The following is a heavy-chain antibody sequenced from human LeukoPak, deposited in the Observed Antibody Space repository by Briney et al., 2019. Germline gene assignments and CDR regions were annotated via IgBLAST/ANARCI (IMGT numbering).Heavy chain of an antibody. D-gene: IGHD6-6*01. J-gene: IGHJ4*02. Sequence: GGSLRLSCVAPGFTFSYSWMIWVRQAPGKGLEWVANINQPGSQKYHVDSVKGRFTISRDNARNSLFLQMNSLTADDTAVYYCARGLGKGSSDYWGQGTLVTVSS. CDR3: ARGLGKGSSDY. CDR1: GFTFSYSW. V-gene: IGHV3-7*03. CDR2: INQPGSQK.